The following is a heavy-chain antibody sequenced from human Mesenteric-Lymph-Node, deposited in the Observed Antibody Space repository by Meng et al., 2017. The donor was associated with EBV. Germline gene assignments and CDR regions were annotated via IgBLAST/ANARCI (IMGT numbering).Heavy chain of an antibody. CDR1: GGSVTSGSYY. D-gene: IGHD1-1*01. CDR2: IHYSGST. Sequence: RLLDSGPGLLKPSGTLSLTCTVSGGSVTSGSYYWNWIRQPPGNRLEWIGYIHYSGSTNYNPSLKSQITISVDTSKNQLSLRVSHVTAADTAVYYCARGRRGVQYFDFWGQGALVTV. CDR3: ARGRRGVQYFDF. J-gene: IGHJ4*02. V-gene: IGHV4-61*01.